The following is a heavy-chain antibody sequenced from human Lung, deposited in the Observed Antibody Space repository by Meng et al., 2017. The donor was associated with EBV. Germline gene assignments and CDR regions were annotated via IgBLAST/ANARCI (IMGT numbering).Heavy chain of an antibody. CDR3: AREYSSSSGLPGP. V-gene: IGHV4-30-4*08. J-gene: IGHJ5*02. CDR2: FYDSGST. Sequence: VQLQQWADGLLKPSGTLSLTCAVYGGSIRFGDYYWSWIRQPPGKGLEWIGYFYDSGSTSYNPSLMSRVTISVDTSRNQFSLKLTSVTAADTAVYYCAREYSSSSGLPGPWGQGTLVTVSS. CDR1: GGSIRFGDYY. D-gene: IGHD6-6*01.